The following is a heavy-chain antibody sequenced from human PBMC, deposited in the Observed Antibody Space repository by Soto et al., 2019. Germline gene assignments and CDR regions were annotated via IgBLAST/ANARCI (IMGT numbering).Heavy chain of an antibody. V-gene: IGHV3-66*01. CDR3: ARDDGYFWSGYYGMDV. D-gene: IGHD3-3*01. J-gene: IGHJ6*02. CDR1: GFTVSSKY. Sequence: GGSLRLSCAASGFTVSSKYMSWVRQAPGKGLEWVSLIQSGGPTYYADSVKGRFTISRDNSENTLHLQMNSLRAEDTAVYYCARDDGYFWSGYYGMDVWGQGTTVTVSS. CDR2: IQSGGPT.